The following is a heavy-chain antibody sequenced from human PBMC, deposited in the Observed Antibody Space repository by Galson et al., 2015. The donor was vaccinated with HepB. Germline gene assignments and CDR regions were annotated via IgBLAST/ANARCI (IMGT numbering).Heavy chain of an antibody. Sequence: CAISGDSVSSNSAAWNWIRQSPSRGLEWLGRTYYRSKWYNDYAVSVKSRINITPDTSKNQFSLQLNSVTPEDTAVYYCARDLGQRWLQLNLDYWGQGTLVTVSS. CDR1: GDSVSSNSAA. J-gene: IGHJ4*02. CDR3: ARDLGQRWLQLNLDY. D-gene: IGHD5-24*01. V-gene: IGHV6-1*01. CDR2: TYYRSKWYN.